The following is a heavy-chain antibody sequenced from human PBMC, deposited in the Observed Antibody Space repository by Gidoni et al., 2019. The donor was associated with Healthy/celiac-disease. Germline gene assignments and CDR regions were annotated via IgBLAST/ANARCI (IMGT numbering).Heavy chain of an antibody. D-gene: IGHD3-10*01. CDR1: GFTFSSYS. CDR2: ISSSSSYI. Sequence: EVQLVESGGGLVKPGGSLRLSCAASGFTFSSYSMNWVRQAPGKGLEWVSSISSSSSYIYYADSVKGRFTISRDNAKNSLYLQMNSLRAEDTAVYYCARGGYYGSGSQYYYYYGMDVWGQGTTVTVSS. V-gene: IGHV3-21*01. CDR3: ARGGYYGSGSQYYYYYGMDV. J-gene: IGHJ6*02.